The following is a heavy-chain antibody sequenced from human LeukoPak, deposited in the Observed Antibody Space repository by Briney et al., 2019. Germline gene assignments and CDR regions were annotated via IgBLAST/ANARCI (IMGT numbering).Heavy chain of an antibody. J-gene: IGHJ4*02. CDR1: GYTFTSYG. CDR2: ISAYNGNT. CDR3: ARATTVVTPVGY. D-gene: IGHD4-23*01. Sequence: ASVKVSCKASGYTFTSYGISWVRQAPGQGLEWMGWISAYNGNTDYAQKLQGRVTMTTDTSTSTAYMELRSLRSDDTAVYYCARATTVVTPVGYWGQGTLVTVSS. V-gene: IGHV1-18*01.